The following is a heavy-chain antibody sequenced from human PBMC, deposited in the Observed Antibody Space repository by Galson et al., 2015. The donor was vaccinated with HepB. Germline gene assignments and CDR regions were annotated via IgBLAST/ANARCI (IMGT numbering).Heavy chain of an antibody. V-gene: IGHV3-48*03. CDR3: ARSISLLWFGELSGAFDI. CDR1: GFTFSSYE. Sequence: SLRLSCAASGFTFSSYEMNWVRQAPGKGLEWVSYISSSGSTIYYADSVKGRFTISRDNAKNSLYLQMNSLRAEDTAVYYCARSISLLWFGELSGAFDIWGQGTMVTVSS. J-gene: IGHJ3*02. D-gene: IGHD3-10*01. CDR2: ISSSGSTI.